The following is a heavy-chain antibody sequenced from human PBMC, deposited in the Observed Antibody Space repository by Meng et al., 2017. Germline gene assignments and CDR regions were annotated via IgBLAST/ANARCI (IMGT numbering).Heavy chain of an antibody. D-gene: IGHD6-13*01. Sequence: QVTLVRAGVEVKKPGASVKVSCKPSGYNFPDYYIHWVRQAPGQGLEWMGRIDPKNGDTHYAQKFQGRVTMTGDTSISTAYMDLSGLRSDDTAVYYCARDEDISAAGKLFGDYWGQGTLVTVPS. CDR2: IDPKNGDT. CDR3: ARDEDISAAGKLFGDY. V-gene: IGHV1-2*06. CDR1: GYNFPDYY. J-gene: IGHJ4*02.